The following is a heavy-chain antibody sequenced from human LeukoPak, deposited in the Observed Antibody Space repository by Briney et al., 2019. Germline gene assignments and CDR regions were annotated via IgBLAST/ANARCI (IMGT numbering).Heavy chain of an antibody. V-gene: IGHV4-34*01. CDR1: GGSFSGYY. Sequence: SETLSLTCAVYGGSFSGYYWSWIRQPPGKGLEWIGEINHSGSTNYNPSLKSRVTTSVDTSKNQFSLKLSSVTAADTAVYYCARLIDAVVVPTGFDYWGQGTLVTVSS. CDR2: INHSGST. CDR3: ARLIDAVVVPTGFDY. J-gene: IGHJ4*02. D-gene: IGHD2-2*01.